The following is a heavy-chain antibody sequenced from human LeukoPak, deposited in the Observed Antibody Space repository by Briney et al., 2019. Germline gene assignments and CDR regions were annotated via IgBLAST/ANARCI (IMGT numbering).Heavy chain of an antibody. Sequence: ASVKVSCKASGYTFTSYYIHWVRQAPGQGPEWMGWMNPNSGATKYAQKFQGRVTMTRDTSISTAYMELSRLRFDDTAVYYCATSAVRNALDMWGQGTMVTVSS. CDR3: ATSAVRNALDM. CDR1: GYTFTSYY. J-gene: IGHJ3*02. D-gene: IGHD6-25*01. V-gene: IGHV1-2*02. CDR2: MNPNSGAT.